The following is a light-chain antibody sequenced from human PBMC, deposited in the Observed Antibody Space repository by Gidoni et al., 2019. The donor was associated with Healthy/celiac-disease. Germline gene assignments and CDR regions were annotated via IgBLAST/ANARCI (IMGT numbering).Light chain of an antibody. CDR1: SSNIGSNH. V-gene: IGLV1-44*01. CDR3: AAWDDSLNGVV. Sequence: QSVLTQPPSASGTPGQRVTISCSGSSSNIGSNHVNWYQQPPGTAPNLLIYSNNQRPSGVPDRFSGSKSGTSASLAISGLQSEDEADYYCAAWDDSLNGVVFGGGTKLTVL. J-gene: IGLJ2*01. CDR2: SNN.